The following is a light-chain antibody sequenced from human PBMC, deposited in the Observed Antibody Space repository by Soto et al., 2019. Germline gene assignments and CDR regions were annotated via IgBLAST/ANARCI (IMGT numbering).Light chain of an antibody. CDR1: QSISIN. J-gene: IGKJ2*01. Sequence: EIVMTQSPATLSVSPGERATLSCRASQSISINLAWYQQKPGQAPRLLMYGASTRAIGIPARFSGSGSGTEFTLTISSLQPDDFATYYCQQYNSYSYTFGQGTKVDIK. V-gene: IGKV3-15*01. CDR2: GAS. CDR3: QQYNSYSYT.